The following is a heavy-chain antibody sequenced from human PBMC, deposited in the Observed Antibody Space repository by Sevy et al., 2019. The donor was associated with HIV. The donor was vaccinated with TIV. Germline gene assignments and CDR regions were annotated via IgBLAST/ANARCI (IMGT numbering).Heavy chain of an antibody. CDR1: GFTFSDYY. D-gene: IGHD3-22*01. CDR3: ARENTMIEEPGWFDP. V-gene: IGHV3-11*01. J-gene: IGHJ5*02. Sequence: GGSLRLSCAASGFTFSDYYMSWTRQAPGKGLEWVSYISRSGTTVNYADSVKGRFTISRDNAKNSLYLQMNSLRAEDTAVYYCARENTMIEEPGWFDPWGQGTLVTVSS. CDR2: ISRSGTTV.